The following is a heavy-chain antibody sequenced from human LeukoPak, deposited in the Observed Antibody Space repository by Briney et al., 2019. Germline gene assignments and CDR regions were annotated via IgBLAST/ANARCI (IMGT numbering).Heavy chain of an antibody. CDR2: IYGSGSII. V-gene: IGHV3-48*04. CDR1: GFTFSSYA. D-gene: IGHD5-24*01. J-gene: IGHJ4*02. CDR3: VRPRRDGYNYDFDF. Sequence: GGSLRLSCAASGFTFSSYAMSWVRQAPGKGLEWVSYIYGSGSIINYADSVKGRFTISRDNAKNSLYLQMSSLRAEDTAVYYCVRPRRDGYNYDFDFWGQGTLVTVSS.